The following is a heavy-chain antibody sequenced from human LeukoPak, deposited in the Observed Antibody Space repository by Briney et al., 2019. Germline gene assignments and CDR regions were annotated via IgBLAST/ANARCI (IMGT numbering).Heavy chain of an antibody. CDR2: ISGSGGST. CDR3: AKVWGITMIRGYFDY. Sequence: GGSLRLSCAASGFTFSSYAMSWVRQAPGKGLEWVSAISGSGGSTYYADSVKGRFTISRDNSKNTLYLQMNSLRAEDTAVYYCAKVWGITMIRGYFDYWGQGTLVTVSS. CDR1: GFTFSSYA. D-gene: IGHD3-10*01. J-gene: IGHJ4*02. V-gene: IGHV3-23*01.